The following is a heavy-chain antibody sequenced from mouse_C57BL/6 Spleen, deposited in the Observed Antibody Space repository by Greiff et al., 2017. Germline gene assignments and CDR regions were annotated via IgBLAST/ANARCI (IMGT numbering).Heavy chain of an antibody. CDR2: IYPGGGDT. D-gene: IGHD1-1*01. V-gene: IGHV1-82*01. CDR1: GYAFSSSW. CDR3: ARFAYGSSYYAMDY. J-gene: IGHJ4*01. Sequence: VQLQESGPELVKPGASVKISCKASGYAFSSSWMNWVKQRPGKGLEWIGRIYPGGGDTNYNGKFKGKATLTADKSSSTAYMQRRSLTSEDSAVYFCARFAYGSSYYAMDYWGQGTSVTVSS.